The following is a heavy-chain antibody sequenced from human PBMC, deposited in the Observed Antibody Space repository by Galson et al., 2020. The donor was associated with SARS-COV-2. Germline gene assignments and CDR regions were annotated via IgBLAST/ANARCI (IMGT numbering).Heavy chain of an antibody. D-gene: IGHD4-17*01. CDR2: ISGSGGST. CDR3: AKKHDGDYHFDV. Sequence: GGSLRLSCAASGFTYRSYGMYWVRQAPGNGLRWVAGISGSGGSTYYADSVKGRFTISRDNSKNTLYLQMTSLRADDTARYYCAKKHDGDYHFDVCGQGTLVTVS. J-gene: IGHJ4*02. V-gene: IGHV3-23*01. CDR1: GFTYRSYG.